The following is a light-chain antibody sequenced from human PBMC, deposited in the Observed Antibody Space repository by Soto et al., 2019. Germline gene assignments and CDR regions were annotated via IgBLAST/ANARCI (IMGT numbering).Light chain of an antibody. CDR3: QQYSKWHPIT. CDR1: QIVSSY. V-gene: IGKV3-11*01. Sequence: EIVFTQSPATLSLSPGERAPLSCMASQIVSSYLSLYQQTPGQAPRLLIYDESNRATGISARFSGSGSGTDLTIHTSSMEPEDFAVYYCQQYSKWHPITFGQGTRLDIK. CDR2: DES. J-gene: IGKJ5*01.